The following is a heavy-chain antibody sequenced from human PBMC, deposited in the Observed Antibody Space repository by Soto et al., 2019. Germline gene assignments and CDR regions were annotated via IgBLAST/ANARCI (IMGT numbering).Heavy chain of an antibody. V-gene: IGHV3-9*01. J-gene: IGHJ5*02. D-gene: IGHD6-19*01. CDR3: AAPAPQGGLGP. Sequence: EVQLVESGGGLVQPGRSLRLSCAASGFTFDDYAMHWVRQTPGKGLEWVSGITWNILSLAYADSVKGRFTISRDHAKNSPYPAMNSMRAEDTAVYYFAAPAPQGGLGPRGQGTLVTVSS. CDR2: ITWNILSL. CDR1: GFTFDDYA.